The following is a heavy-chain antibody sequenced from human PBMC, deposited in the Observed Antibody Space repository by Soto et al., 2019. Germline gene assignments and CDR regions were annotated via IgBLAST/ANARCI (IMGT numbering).Heavy chain of an antibody. J-gene: IGHJ6*02. CDR3: ARVSGYCSSCGMDV. CDR1: GYTFTGYY. D-gene: IGHD2-2*01. CDR2: INPNSGGT. Sequence: ASVKVSCKASGYTFTGYYMHWVRQAPGQGLEWMRWINPNSGGTNYAQKFQGWVTMTRDTSISTAYMELSRLRSDDTAVYYCARVSGYCSSCGMDVWGQGTTVTVSS. V-gene: IGHV1-2*04.